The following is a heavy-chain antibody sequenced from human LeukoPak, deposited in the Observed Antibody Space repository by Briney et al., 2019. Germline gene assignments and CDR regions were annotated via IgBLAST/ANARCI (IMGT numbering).Heavy chain of an antibody. Sequence: NPGGSLRLSCAASGFTFSDYYMSWIRQAPGKGLEWVSYISSSGSTIYYADSVKGRFTISRDNAKNSLYLQMNSLRAEDTAVYYCARMKHSSSWFSPFDYWGQGTLVTVSS. CDR3: ARMKHSSSWFSPFDY. CDR1: GFTFSDYY. V-gene: IGHV3-11*01. D-gene: IGHD6-13*01. J-gene: IGHJ4*02. CDR2: ISSSGSTI.